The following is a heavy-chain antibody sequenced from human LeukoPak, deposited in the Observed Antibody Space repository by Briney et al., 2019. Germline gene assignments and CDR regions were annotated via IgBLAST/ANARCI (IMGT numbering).Heavy chain of an antibody. CDR1: GYTFTSYG. D-gene: IGHD5-18*01. Sequence: ASVKVSCKASGYTFTSYGISWVRQAPGQGLEWRGWISAYNGNTNYAQKLQGRVTMTTDTSISTAYMELSRLRSDDTAVYYCARATEGYSYGAIDYWGQGTLVTVSS. V-gene: IGHV1-18*01. CDR2: ISAYNGNT. CDR3: ARATEGYSYGAIDY. J-gene: IGHJ4*02.